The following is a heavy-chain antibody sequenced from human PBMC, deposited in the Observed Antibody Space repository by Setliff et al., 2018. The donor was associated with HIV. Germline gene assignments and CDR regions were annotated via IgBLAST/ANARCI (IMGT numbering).Heavy chain of an antibody. CDR2: ISRSGVST. CDR3: AKDRFSDSSVPGDAFDV. D-gene: IGHD3-22*01. J-gene: IGHJ3*01. V-gene: IGHV3-23*01. CDR1: GLTFSTSA. Sequence: GGSLRLSCVVSGLTFSTSAMSWVRQGPGKGLHWVAGISRSGVSTHYADPVKGRFSISRDNSKNTLLLQMNSLRVEDTALYYCAKDRFSDSSVPGDAFDVWGVGTLVTVSS.